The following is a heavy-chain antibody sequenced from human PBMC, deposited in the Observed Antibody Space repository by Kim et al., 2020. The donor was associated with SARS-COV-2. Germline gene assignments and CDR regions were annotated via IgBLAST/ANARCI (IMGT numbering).Heavy chain of an antibody. J-gene: IGHJ4*02. CDR1: GYTFTSYA. Sequence: ASVKVSCKASGYTFTSYAMHWVRQAPGQRLEWMGWINAGNGNTKYSQKFQGRVTITWDTSASTAYMELSSLRSEDTAVFYCARDDILTGYPSSFDYWGQGTLVTVSS. CDR3: ARDDILTGYPSSFDY. CDR2: INAGNGNT. V-gene: IGHV1-3*01. D-gene: IGHD3-9*01.